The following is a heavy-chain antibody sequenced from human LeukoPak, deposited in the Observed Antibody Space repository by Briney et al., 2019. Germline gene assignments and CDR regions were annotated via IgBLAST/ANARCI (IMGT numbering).Heavy chain of an antibody. V-gene: IGHV4-39*07. CDR2: IYYSGST. J-gene: IGHJ3*02. CDR1: GGSISSSSYY. CDR3: AREYFGAFDI. Sequence: PSETLSLTCTVSGGSISSSSYYWGWIRQPPGKGLEWIGSIYYSGSTYYNPSLESRVTISVDTSKNQFSLKLNSVTAADTAVYYCAREYFGAFDIWGQGTMVTVSS. D-gene: IGHD2/OR15-2a*01.